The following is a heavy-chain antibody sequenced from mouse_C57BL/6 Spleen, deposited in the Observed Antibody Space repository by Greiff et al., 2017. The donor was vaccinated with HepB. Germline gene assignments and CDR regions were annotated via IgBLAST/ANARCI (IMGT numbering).Heavy chain of an antibody. V-gene: IGHV5-17*01. CDR1: GFTFSDYG. CDR2: ISSGSSNI. CDR3: AREGDYDYYAMDY. Sequence: EVHLVESGGGLVKPGGSLKLSCAASGFTFSDYGMHWVRQAPEKGLEWVAYISSGSSNIYYAATVKGRFTISRDNAKNTLFLQMTSLRSEDTAMYYCAREGDYDYYAMDYWGQGTSVTVSS. J-gene: IGHJ4*01. D-gene: IGHD2-4*01.